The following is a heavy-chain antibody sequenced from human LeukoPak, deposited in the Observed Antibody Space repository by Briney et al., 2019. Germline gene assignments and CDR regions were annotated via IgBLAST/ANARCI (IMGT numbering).Heavy chain of an antibody. V-gene: IGHV3-23*01. CDR1: GFSFSSYG. Sequence: PGGSLRLSCAASGFSFSSYGMSWVRQAPGKGLEWVSVISGSGGTTYYADSVKGRFTISGDNSKNTLYLQMNSLRTEDTAVYYCAKAEGYDILTGLDYWGQGTLVTVSS. D-gene: IGHD3-9*01. J-gene: IGHJ4*02. CDR3: AKAEGYDILTGLDY. CDR2: ISGSGGTT.